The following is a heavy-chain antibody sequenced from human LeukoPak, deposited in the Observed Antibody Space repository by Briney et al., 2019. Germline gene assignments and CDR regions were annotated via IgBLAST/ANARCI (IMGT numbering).Heavy chain of an antibody. J-gene: IGHJ4*02. CDR3: ARGFSGIFDY. D-gene: IGHD3-10*01. CDR2: INHSGST. CDR1: GASISSGLHY. Sequence: SETLSLTCTVSGASISSGLHYWSWIRQPPGKGLEWIGEINHSGSTNYNPSLKSRVTISVDTSKNQFSLKLSSVTAADTAVYYCARGFSGIFDYWGQGTLVTVSS. V-gene: IGHV4-34*01.